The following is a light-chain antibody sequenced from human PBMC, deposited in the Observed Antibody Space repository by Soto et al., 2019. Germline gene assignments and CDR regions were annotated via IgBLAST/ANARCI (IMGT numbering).Light chain of an antibody. J-gene: IGKJ1*01. V-gene: IGKV1-5*03. CDR3: QHYSTYV. CDR1: QSISKW. CDR2: EAS. Sequence: IQLTQSASSLSASLGERVNITCRASQSISKWLAWYQKKPGKAPKLMIYEASSLEPGVPSRFSGSGSGTEFTLTISSMQPDDFATYYCQHYSTYVFGQGTKVDIK.